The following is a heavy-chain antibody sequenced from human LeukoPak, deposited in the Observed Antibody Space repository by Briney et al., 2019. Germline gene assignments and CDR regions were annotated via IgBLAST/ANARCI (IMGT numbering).Heavy chain of an antibody. CDR3: AREFSSKLEWLAYVTGDDAFDV. Sequence: ASVKVSCKAFGYTFTGYHLHWVRQAPRQGLEWMGWVNPKTGGTNYARPFQGRVTMTRDTSINTVNMELSRLTSDDTAVYYCAREFSSKLEWLAYVTGDDAFDVWGQGTMITVS. D-gene: IGHD3-3*01. V-gene: IGHV1-2*02. CDR2: VNPKTGGT. J-gene: IGHJ3*01. CDR1: GYTFTGYH.